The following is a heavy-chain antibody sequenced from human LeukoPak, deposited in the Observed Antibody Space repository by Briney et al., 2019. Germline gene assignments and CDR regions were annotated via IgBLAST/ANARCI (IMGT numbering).Heavy chain of an antibody. V-gene: IGHV4-39*01. CDR2: IYYSGST. CDR1: GGSISSSSYY. D-gene: IGHD6-13*01. J-gene: IGHJ4*02. Sequence: SETLSLTCTVSGGSISSSSYYWGWIRQPPGKGLEWIGRIYYSGSTYYNPSLKSRVTISVDTSKNQFSLKLSSVTAADTAVYYCASIAAADVDYWGQGTLVTVSS. CDR3: ASIAAADVDY.